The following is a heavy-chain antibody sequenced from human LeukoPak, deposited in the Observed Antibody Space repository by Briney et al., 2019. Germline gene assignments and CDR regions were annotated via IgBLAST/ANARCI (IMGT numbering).Heavy chain of an antibody. J-gene: IGHJ6*02. CDR3: AREQLSYYDILGYGMDV. CDR1: GFTFSSYS. Sequence: PGGSLRLSCAASGFTFSSYSMNWVRQAPGKGLEWVSSISRSSNYIYYTDSVKGRFTISGDNAKNSLYLQMNSLRAEDTAVYYCAREQLSYYDILGYGMDVWGQGTTVTVSS. V-gene: IGHV3-21*01. CDR2: ISRSSNYI. D-gene: IGHD3-9*01.